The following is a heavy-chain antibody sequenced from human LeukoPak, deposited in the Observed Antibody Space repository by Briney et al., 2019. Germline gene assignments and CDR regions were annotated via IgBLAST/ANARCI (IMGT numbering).Heavy chain of an antibody. CDR1: GYTFTSYG. CDR2: ISAYNGNT. CDR3: ARATVVTRPGSAFDI. V-gene: IGHV1-18*01. D-gene: IGHD3-22*01. J-gene: IGHJ3*02. Sequence: GASVKVSCKASGYTFTSYGISWVRQAPGQGLEWMGWISAYNGNTNYAQKLQGRVTMTTDTSTSTAYMELRSLRSDDTAVYYCARATVVTRPGSAFDIWGQGTMVTVSS.